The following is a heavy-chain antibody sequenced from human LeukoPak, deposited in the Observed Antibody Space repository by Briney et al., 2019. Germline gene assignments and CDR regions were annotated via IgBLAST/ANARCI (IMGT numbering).Heavy chain of an antibody. D-gene: IGHD3-10*01. CDR1: GYTLTELS. CDR2: FDPEDGET. CDR3: ATHIDYYGSGTYYNRG. V-gene: IGHV1-24*01. Sequence: ASVKVSCKVSGYTLTELSMHWVRQAPGKGLEWMGGFDPEDGETIYAQRFRGRVTMTEDTSTDTVYMELSSLRSEDTAVYYCATHIDYYGSGTYYNRGWGQGTLVTVSS. J-gene: IGHJ4*02.